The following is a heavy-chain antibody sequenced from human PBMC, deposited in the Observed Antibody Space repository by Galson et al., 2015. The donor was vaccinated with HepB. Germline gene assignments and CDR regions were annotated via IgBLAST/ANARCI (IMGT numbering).Heavy chain of an antibody. CDR1: GFTFSSYG. D-gene: IGHD3-22*01. V-gene: IGHV3-30*02. Sequence: SLRLSCAASGFTFSSYGMRWVRQAPGKGLEWVAFIRYDGSNKYYADSVKGRFTISRDNSKNTLYLQMNSLRAEDTAVYYCAKEASRGLVVVITTLDYWGQGTLVTVSS. CDR3: AKEASRGLVVVITTLDY. J-gene: IGHJ4*02. CDR2: IRYDGSNK.